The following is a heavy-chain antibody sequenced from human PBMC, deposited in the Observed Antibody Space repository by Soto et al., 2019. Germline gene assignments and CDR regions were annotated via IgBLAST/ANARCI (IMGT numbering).Heavy chain of an antibody. Sequence: EVQLVESGGGSVQPGGSLRLSCAASGITVSSNYMSWVRQAPGKGLEWVSVIYSGGDTDYADSVKGRFTISRDKSGNTVYLQMNSLRAEDTAVYYCARDAGFFDYWGQGTLVTVSS. V-gene: IGHV3-66*01. CDR1: GITVSSNY. D-gene: IGHD5-12*01. J-gene: IGHJ4*02. CDR3: ARDAGFFDY. CDR2: IYSGGDT.